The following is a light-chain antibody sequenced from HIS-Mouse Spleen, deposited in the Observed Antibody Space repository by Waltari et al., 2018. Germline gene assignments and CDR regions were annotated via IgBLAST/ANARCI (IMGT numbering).Light chain of an antibody. V-gene: IGLV2-23*01. Sequence: QSALTQPASVSGSPGQSITIPCTGTSSDVGSYNRFPWYQQHPGKAPKLMIYEGSKRPSGVSNRFSGSKSGNTASLTISGLQAEDEADYYCCSYAGSSTLVFGGGTKLTVL. CDR3: CSYAGSSTLV. CDR2: EGS. J-gene: IGLJ3*02. CDR1: SSDVGSYNR.